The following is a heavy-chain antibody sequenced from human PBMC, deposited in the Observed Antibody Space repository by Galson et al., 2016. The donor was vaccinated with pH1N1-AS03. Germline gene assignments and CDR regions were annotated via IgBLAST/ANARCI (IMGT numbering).Heavy chain of an antibody. CDR1: GASISSSTYY. J-gene: IGHJ4*02. V-gene: IGHV4-61*02. D-gene: IGHD5-24*01. CDR2: GYSSGHT. CDR3: AREDGSTVISKFDY. Sequence: LSLTCTVSGASISSSTYYRSWIRQPAGKGLEWIGRGYSSGHTNYNPSLKGRVTISVDTSKNQFSLRLSSVTAADTAFYYCAREDGSTVISKFDYWGQGTLVTVSS.